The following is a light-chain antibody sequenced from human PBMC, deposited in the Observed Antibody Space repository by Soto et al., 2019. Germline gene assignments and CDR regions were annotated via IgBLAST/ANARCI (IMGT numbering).Light chain of an antibody. CDR2: DVS. Sequence: QSVLTQPRSVSGSPGQSVTISCTGTSSDVGGYNYVSWYQQHPGKAPKLMINDVSKRPTGVPDRFSGSKSGNTASLTISSLLAVDEADYYCCSYAGSYTYYVFGTGTKVTVL. CDR1: SSDVGGYNY. V-gene: IGLV2-11*01. CDR3: CSYAGSYTYYV. J-gene: IGLJ1*01.